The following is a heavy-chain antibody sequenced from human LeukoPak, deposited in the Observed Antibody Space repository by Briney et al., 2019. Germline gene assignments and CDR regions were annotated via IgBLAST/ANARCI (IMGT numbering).Heavy chain of an antibody. Sequence: PSETLSLTCTVSGGSISSSSYYWGWIRQPTGKGLEWIGSIYYSGSTYYNPSLKSRVTISVDKSKNQFSLKLSSVTAADTAVYYCARIVTTGLNWFDPWGQGTLVTVSS. CDR3: ARIVTTGLNWFDP. D-gene: IGHD4-11*01. CDR1: GGSISSSSYY. CDR2: IYYSGST. J-gene: IGHJ5*02. V-gene: IGHV4-39*07.